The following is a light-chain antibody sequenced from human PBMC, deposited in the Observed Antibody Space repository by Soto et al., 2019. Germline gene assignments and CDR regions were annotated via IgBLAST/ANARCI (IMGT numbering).Light chain of an antibody. Sequence: QSVLTQPPSVSGAPGRRVTISCTGSSSNIGADFAVHWYQQHPGTAPKLLIYGDNNRPSGVPDRFSGSKSGTSASLAITGLQAEDEADYFCQSYDSSLNGGVFGTGTKVTVL. CDR1: SSNIGADFA. V-gene: IGLV1-40*01. CDR2: GDN. CDR3: QSYDSSLNGGV. J-gene: IGLJ1*01.